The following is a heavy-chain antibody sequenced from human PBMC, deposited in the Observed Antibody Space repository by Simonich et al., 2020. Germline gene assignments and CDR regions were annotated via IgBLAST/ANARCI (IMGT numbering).Heavy chain of an antibody. CDR1: GYTFTGSY. D-gene: IGHD6-25*01. J-gene: IGHJ2*01. CDR2: INPNRGGT. Sequence: QVQLVQSGAEVKKPGASVKVSCKASGYTFTGSYMHWVRQAPGQGLEWMGWINPNRGGTNYAQKFQGRVTMTRDTSISTAYMELSRLRSDDTAVYYCARGGLGHWYFDLWGRGTLVTVSS. CDR3: ARGGLGHWYFDL. V-gene: IGHV1-2*02.